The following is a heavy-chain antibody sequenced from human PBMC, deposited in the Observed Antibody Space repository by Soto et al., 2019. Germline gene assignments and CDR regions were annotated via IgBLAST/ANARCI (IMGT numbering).Heavy chain of an antibody. V-gene: IGHV3-30*18. Sequence: PGGSLRLSCAASGFTFSSYGMHWVRQAPGKGLEWVAVISYDGSNKYYADSVKGRFTISRDNSKNTLYLQMNSLRAEDTAVYYCAKNSKRSSDYYYYYGMDVWGQGTTVTVSS. CDR2: ISYDGSNK. CDR1: GFTFSSYG. CDR3: AKNSKRSSDYYYYYGMDV. J-gene: IGHJ6*02. D-gene: IGHD6-6*01.